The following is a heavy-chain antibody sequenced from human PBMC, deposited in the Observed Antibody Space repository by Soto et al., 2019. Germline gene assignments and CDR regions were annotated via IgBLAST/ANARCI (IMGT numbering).Heavy chain of an antibody. Sequence: PGESLKISCKASGYSFPNYWIGWVRQMPGKGLEWMGIIYTGDSDTRYSPSFQGQVTISADKSSNTAYLQWSSLKASDTAMYYCARALGATSVFLYPAVDYWGLGTLVTVSS. CDR2: IYTGDSDT. D-gene: IGHD1-26*01. CDR3: ARALGATSVFLYPAVDY. J-gene: IGHJ4*02. V-gene: IGHV5-51*01. CDR1: GYSFPNYW.